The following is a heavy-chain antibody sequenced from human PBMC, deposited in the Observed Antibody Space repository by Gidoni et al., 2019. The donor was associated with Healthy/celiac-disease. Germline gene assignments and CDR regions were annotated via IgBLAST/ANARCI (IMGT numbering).Heavy chain of an antibody. V-gene: IGHV3-21*01. Sequence: EVQLVESGGGRVKPGGSLRPSCAASGFTLSSYSMNWVRQAPGKGLEWVSSIRSSSSSIYYADSVKGRFTISRDNAKNSLYLQMNSLRAEDTAVYYCATGLIAVAGTFDYWGQGTLVTVSS. D-gene: IGHD6-19*01. CDR3: ATGLIAVAGTFDY. J-gene: IGHJ4*02. CDR2: IRSSSSSI. CDR1: GFTLSSYS.